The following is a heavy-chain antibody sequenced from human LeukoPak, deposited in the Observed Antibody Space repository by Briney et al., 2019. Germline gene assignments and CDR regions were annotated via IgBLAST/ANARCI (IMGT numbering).Heavy chain of an antibody. J-gene: IGHJ4*02. CDR1: GYTFTGYY. CDR3: ARDMYSGSYQPFDY. D-gene: IGHD1-26*01. V-gene: IGHV1-2*02. CDR2: NKPDSGGT. Sequence: ASAKVSCKASGYTFTGYYMHWVRQAPGQGLECMGWNKPDSGGTNYAQKFQGRDTMIRDTSISTAYMELSRLRSDDTAVYYCARDMYSGSYQPFDYWGQGTLVTVSS.